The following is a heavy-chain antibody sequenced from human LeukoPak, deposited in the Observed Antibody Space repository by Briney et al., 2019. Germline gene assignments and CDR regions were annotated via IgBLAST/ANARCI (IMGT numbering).Heavy chain of an antibody. V-gene: IGHV4-39*01. Sequence: IPSETLSLTCTVSGGSISSSSYYWGWIRQPPGKGLEWIGSIYYSGSTYYNPSLKSRVTISVDTSKNQFSLKLSSVTAADTAVYYCARHWGYYYNYMDVWGKGTTVTISS. CDR2: IYYSGST. J-gene: IGHJ6*03. CDR3: ARHWGYYYNYMDV. CDR1: GGSISSSSYY. D-gene: IGHD3-16*01.